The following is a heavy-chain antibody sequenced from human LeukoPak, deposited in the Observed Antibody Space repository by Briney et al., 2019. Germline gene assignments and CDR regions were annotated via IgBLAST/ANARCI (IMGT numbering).Heavy chain of an antibody. D-gene: IGHD5-24*01. Sequence: GGSLRLSCAASGFAFSTYSMNWVRQAPGKGLEWVSAINSESSYIYYADSVKGRFTISRDNAKKSLYLQMNSLRAEDTAVYFCARIGGGAGYKSNYYMDVWSRGTMVTVSS. CDR3: ARIGGGAGYKSNYYMDV. CDR2: INSESSYI. V-gene: IGHV3-21*01. CDR1: GFAFSTYS. J-gene: IGHJ6*03.